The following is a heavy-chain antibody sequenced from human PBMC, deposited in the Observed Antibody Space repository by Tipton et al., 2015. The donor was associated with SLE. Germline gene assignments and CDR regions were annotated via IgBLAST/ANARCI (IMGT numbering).Heavy chain of an antibody. Sequence: TLSLTCTVSGYSISSGYYWGWIRQPPGKGPDWIGDINHSGSTNYNPSLKSRVTISVDTSKNQFSLKLSSVTAADTAVYYCARDQGGRWGQGTLVTVSS. J-gene: IGHJ4*02. CDR3: ARDQGGR. D-gene: IGHD1-26*01. CDR1: GYSISSGYY. V-gene: IGHV4-38-2*02. CDR2: INHSGST.